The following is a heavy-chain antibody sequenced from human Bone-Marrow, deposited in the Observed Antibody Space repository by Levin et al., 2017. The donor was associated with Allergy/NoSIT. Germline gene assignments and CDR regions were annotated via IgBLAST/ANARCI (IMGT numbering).Heavy chain of an antibody. CDR1: GFTFSNAW. CDR2: IKTKSSGGTT. D-gene: IGHD3-10*01. J-gene: IGHJ4*02. CDR3: TTDISYYYGSGSFVY. Sequence: GGSLRLSCAASGFTFSNAWMSWVRQAPGKGLEWVGHIKTKSSGGTTDYAAPVKGRFTISRDDSENKVFLQMDSLKSEDTGVYYCTTDISYYYGSGSFVYWGQGTLVNASS. V-gene: IGHV3-15*01.